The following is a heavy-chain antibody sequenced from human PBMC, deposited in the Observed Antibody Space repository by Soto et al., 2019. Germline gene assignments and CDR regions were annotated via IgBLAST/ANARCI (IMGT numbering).Heavy chain of an antibody. J-gene: IGHJ4*02. V-gene: IGHV3-23*01. CDR1: GFTFRSYA. D-gene: IGHD3-3*01. Sequence: PGGSLRLSCAASGFTFRSYAMSWVRQAPGKGLEWVSAISGSGGSTYYADSVKGRFTISRDNSKNTLYLQMNSLRAEDTAVYYCAKTPVRSLGIYYFDYWGQGTLVTVSS. CDR3: AKTPVRSLGIYYFDY. CDR2: ISGSGGST.